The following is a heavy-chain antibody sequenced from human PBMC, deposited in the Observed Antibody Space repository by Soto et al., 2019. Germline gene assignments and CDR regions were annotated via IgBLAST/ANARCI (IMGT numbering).Heavy chain of an antibody. V-gene: IGHV1-69*01. D-gene: IGHD5-18*01. Sequence: QVPLVQSGAEVKKPGSSVKVSCKASGGTFSSYAISWVRQAPGQGLEWMGGIIPIFGTANYAQKFQGRVTITADESTSTAYMELSSLRSEDTAVYYCARDRHARGYSYGYYYYGMDVWGQGTTVTVSS. J-gene: IGHJ6*02. CDR3: ARDRHARGYSYGYYYYGMDV. CDR1: GGTFSSYA. CDR2: IIPIFGTA.